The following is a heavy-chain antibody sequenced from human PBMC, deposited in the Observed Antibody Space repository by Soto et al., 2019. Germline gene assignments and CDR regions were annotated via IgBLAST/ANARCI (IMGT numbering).Heavy chain of an antibody. V-gene: IGHV4-59*13. CDR3: ARGNGDLHCDS. CDR1: GASINTYY. D-gene: IGHD7-27*01. J-gene: IGHJ4*02. Sequence: QVQLQESGPGLVKPSETLSLSCTVSGASINTYYWGWIRQPPGKGLECVGYFYYSGSTIYNPSLRVRVTTSVDTSKNQVSLILNSVIAADTGVYYCARGNGDLHCDSWGQGTLVVVSS. CDR2: FYYSGST.